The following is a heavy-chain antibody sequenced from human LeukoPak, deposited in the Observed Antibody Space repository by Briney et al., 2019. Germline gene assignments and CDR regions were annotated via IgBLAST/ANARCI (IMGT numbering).Heavy chain of an antibody. D-gene: IGHD1-26*01. CDR2: ISGSGGST. J-gene: IGHJ4*02. CDR1: GFTFSSYA. V-gene: IGHV3-23*01. Sequence: GGSLRLSCAASGFTFSSYAMSWVRQAPGKGLEWVSAISGSGGSTYYADSVKGRFTIFRDNSKNTLYLQMTSLRAEDTAVYYCAKDKVGATYNWGQGTLVTVSS. CDR3: AKDKVGATYN.